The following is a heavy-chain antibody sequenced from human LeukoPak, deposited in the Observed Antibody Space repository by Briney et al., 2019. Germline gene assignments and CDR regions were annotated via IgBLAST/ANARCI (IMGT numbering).Heavy chain of an antibody. CDR3: ARDHTWELPYSFRYYYGMDV. J-gene: IGHJ6*02. CDR2: IIPIFGTA. CDR1: GGTFSIYA. V-gene: IGHV1-69*13. D-gene: IGHD1-26*01. Sequence: SVKVSCKASGGTFSIYAISWVRQAPGQGLEWMGGIIPIFGTANYAQKFRGRVTITADESTSTAYMELSSLRSEDTAVYYCARDHTWELPYSFRYYYGMDVWGQGTTVTVSS.